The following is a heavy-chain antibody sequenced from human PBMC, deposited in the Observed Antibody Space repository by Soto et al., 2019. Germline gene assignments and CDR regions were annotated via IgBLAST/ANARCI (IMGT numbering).Heavy chain of an antibody. CDR3: ARDHRSSWHYSYYGMDV. D-gene: IGHD6-13*01. CDR1: GFTFSSYA. Sequence: GGSLRLSCAASGFTFSSYAMHWVRQAQGKGLEWVAVISYDGSNKYCADSVKGRFTISRDNSKNTLYLQMNSLRAEDTAVYYCARDHRSSWHYSYYGMDVWGQGNTVTVSS. J-gene: IGHJ6*02. V-gene: IGHV3-30-3*01. CDR2: ISYDGSNK.